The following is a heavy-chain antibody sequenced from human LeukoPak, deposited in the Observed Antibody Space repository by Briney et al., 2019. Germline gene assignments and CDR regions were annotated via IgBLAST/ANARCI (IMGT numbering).Heavy chain of an antibody. CDR3: ARGYDSSGYYTPFGY. V-gene: IGHV1-69*05. Sequence: ASVKVSCKASGGTFSSYAISWVRQAPGQGLEWMGGIIPIFGTANYAQKFQGRVTITTDETTSTAYMELSSLRSEDTAVYYCARGYDSSGYYTPFGYWGQGTLVTVSS. D-gene: IGHD3-22*01. CDR1: GGTFSSYA. CDR2: IIPIFGTA. J-gene: IGHJ4*02.